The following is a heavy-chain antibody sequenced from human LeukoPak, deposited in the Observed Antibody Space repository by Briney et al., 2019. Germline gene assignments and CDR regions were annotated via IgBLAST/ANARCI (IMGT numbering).Heavy chain of an antibody. CDR2: IQQDGSEK. CDR3: AKAPKSLHYFDY. CDR1: GFTFSSYW. V-gene: IGHV3-7*03. Sequence: GGSLRLSCATSGFTFSSYWMSWVRQAPGKRLEWVANIQQDGSEKYYVDSVKGRFTISRDNAKNSLYLQMNSLRAEDTALYYCAKAPKSLHYFDYWGQGTLVTVSS. J-gene: IGHJ4*02.